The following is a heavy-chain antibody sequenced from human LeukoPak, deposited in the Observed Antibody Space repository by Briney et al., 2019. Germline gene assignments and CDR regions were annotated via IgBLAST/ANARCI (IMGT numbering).Heavy chain of an antibody. V-gene: IGHV3-30*04. CDR1: GFTFSSYA. Sequence: GGSLRLSCAASGFTFSSYAMHWVRQAPGKGLEWVAVISYDGSNKYYADSVKGRFTISRDNSKNTLYPQMNSLRAEDTAVYYCARDLRVPATAIPGDYWGQGTLVTVSS. J-gene: IGHJ4*02. D-gene: IGHD2-2*02. CDR2: ISYDGSNK. CDR3: ARDLRVPATAIPGDY.